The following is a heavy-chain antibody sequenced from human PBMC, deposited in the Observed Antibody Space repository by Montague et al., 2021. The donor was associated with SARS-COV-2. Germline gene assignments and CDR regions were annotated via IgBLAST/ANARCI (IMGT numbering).Heavy chain of an antibody. D-gene: IGHD5-12*01. CDR1: GGSVNSTNW. V-gene: IGHV4-4*02. J-gene: IGHJ4*02. CDR2: VYRTGGT. CDR3: ASTGAYDHFDY. Sequence: SETLSLTCTVSGGSVNSTNWWSWVRQPPGKGLEWIAEVYRTGGTMFNPSFRSRVTLSIDRSKNLFSLNLDSVTVADTAVYYCASTGAYDHFDYWGPGTLVIVSS.